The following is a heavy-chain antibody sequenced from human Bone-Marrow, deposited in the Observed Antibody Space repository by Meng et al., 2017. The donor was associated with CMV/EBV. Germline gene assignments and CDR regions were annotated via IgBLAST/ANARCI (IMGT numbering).Heavy chain of an antibody. CDR1: GFTFSSYA. Sequence: GESLKISCAASGFTFSSYAMHWVRQAPGKGLEWVAVISYDGSNKYYADSVKGRFTISRDNAKNSLYLHMNSLRAEDTAVYYCARDWWYCSSTSCYTGIPTDYYYGMDVWGQGTTVTVSS. CDR3: ARDWWYCSSTSCYTGIPTDYYYGMDV. D-gene: IGHD2-2*02. J-gene: IGHJ6*02. CDR2: ISYDGSNK. V-gene: IGHV3-30*04.